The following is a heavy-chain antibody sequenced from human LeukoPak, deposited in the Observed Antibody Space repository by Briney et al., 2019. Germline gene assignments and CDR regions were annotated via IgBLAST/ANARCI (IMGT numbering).Heavy chain of an antibody. V-gene: IGHV3-53*01. D-gene: IGHD3-10*01. CDR1: GFTVSSNY. J-gene: IGHJ5*02. Sequence: GGSLRLSCAASGFTVSSNYMSWVRQAPGKGLEWVSVIYSGGSTYYADSVKGRFAISRHNSKNTLYLQMNSLTAEDTADYYCANDAILRWFGGLGEGRFDAWGQGTLVTVSP. CDR2: IYSGGST. CDR3: ANDAILRWFGGLGEGRFDA.